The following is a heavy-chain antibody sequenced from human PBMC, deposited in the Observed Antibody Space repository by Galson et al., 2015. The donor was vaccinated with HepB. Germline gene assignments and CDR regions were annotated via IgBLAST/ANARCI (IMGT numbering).Heavy chain of an antibody. CDR3: AKDRLHYGGNSVGGY. CDR2: ISGSGGST. V-gene: IGHV3-23*01. CDR1: GFTFSSYA. J-gene: IGHJ4*02. Sequence: SLRLSCAASGFTFSSYAMSWVRQAPGKGLEWVSAISGSGGSTYYADSVKGRFTISRDNSKNTLYLQMNSLRAEDTAVYYCAKDRLHYGGNSVGGYWGQGTLVTVSS. D-gene: IGHD4-23*01.